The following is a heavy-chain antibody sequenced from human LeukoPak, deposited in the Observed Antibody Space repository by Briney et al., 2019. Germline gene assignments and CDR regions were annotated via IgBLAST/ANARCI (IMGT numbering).Heavy chain of an antibody. CDR3: TRASGYSSGAVDY. Sequence: PGGSLRLSCAASGFTFDDYAMHWVRQAPGKGLEWVSGISWNSGSIGYADSVKGRFTISRDNAKSTLYLQMNSLRADDTALYYCTRASGYSSGAVDYWGQGTLVTVSS. J-gene: IGHJ4*02. CDR1: GFTFDDYA. CDR2: ISWNSGSI. V-gene: IGHV3-9*01. D-gene: IGHD5-18*01.